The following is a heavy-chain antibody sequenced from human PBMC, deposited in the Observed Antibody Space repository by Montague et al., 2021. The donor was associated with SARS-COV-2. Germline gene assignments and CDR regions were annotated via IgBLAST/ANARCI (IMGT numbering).Heavy chain of an antibody. V-gene: IGHV3-74*03. CDR1: GFTFSRYW. CDR3: TRSGGGVYYGMDV. J-gene: IGHJ6*02. Sequence: SLRLSCAASGFTFSRYWMHWVRQVPGKGLLWVSRINIDGSRTTYADSVKGRFTISRDNAKNTLFLQMNGLRADDTAVYYCTRSGGGVYYGMDVWGQGTTVTVSS. D-gene: IGHD2-15*01. CDR2: INIDGSRT.